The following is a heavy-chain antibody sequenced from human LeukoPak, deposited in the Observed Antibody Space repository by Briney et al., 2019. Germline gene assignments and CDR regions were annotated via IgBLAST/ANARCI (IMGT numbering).Heavy chain of an antibody. Sequence: SETLSLTCAVYGGSFSGYYWSWLRQPPGKGLEWIGEINHSGSTNYNPSLTSRVAISVDTSRNQFSLKLSSVTAADTAVYYCARGRRYYDSSGYYYGSVYYFDYWGQGTLVTVSS. J-gene: IGHJ4*02. CDR2: INHSGST. V-gene: IGHV4-34*01. D-gene: IGHD3-22*01. CDR3: ARGRRYYDSSGYYYGSVYYFDY. CDR1: GGSFSGYY.